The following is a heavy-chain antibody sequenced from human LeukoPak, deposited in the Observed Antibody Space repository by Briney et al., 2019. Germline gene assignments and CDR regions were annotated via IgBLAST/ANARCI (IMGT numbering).Heavy chain of an antibody. CDR1: GFTVSNNY. CDR2: IYSDGST. CDR3: AAYQLGYSYAY. V-gene: IGHV3-53*01. J-gene: IGHJ4*02. D-gene: IGHD5-18*01. Sequence: PGGSLRLSCAASGFTVSNNYMSWVRQAPGKGLEWVSVIYSDGSTYYADSVKGRFTISRDNSKNTLYLQMNSLRAEDTAVYYCAAYQLGYSYAYWGQGTLVTVSP.